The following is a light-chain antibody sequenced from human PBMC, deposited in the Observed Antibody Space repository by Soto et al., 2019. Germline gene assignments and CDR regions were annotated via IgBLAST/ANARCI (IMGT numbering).Light chain of an antibody. CDR2: DAS. CDR3: QQRSSWT. CDR1: QSVSIY. Sequence: EIVLTQSPATLSLSPGERATLSCRASQSVSIYLAWYQQKPGQAPRLLIYDASIRVTGIPARFSGSGSGTDFTLTISSLEPEDSAVYYCQQRSSWTFGQGTKVDIK. J-gene: IGKJ1*01. V-gene: IGKV3-11*01.